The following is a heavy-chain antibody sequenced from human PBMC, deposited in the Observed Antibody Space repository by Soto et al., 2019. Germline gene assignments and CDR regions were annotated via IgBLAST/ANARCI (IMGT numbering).Heavy chain of an antibody. CDR1: GFTFSSYS. CDR2: ISSSSSTI. Sequence: EVQLVESGGGLVQTGGSLRLSCAASGFTFSSYSMNWVRQAPGKGLEWVSYISSSSSTIYYADSVKGRFTISRDNAKNSLYLQMNSLRAEDTAVYYCARDLWDPPITSLGAFDIWGQGTMVTVSS. V-gene: IGHV3-48*01. J-gene: IGHJ3*02. D-gene: IGHD1-26*01. CDR3: ARDLWDPPITSLGAFDI.